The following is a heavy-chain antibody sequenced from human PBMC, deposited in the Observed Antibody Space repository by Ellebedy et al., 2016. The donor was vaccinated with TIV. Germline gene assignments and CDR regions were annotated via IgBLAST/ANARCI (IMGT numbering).Heavy chain of an antibody. CDR3: ARTYYYDSSGYYLAY. J-gene: IGHJ4*02. D-gene: IGHD3-22*01. Sequence: GESLKISCAASGFTFSSHWMSWVRQAPGKGLEWVANIKQDGSEKYYVDSVKGRFTIARDNAKNSLDLQMNSLRAEDTAVYYCARTYYYDSSGYYLAYWGQGTLVTVSS. V-gene: IGHV3-7*03. CDR2: IKQDGSEK. CDR1: GFTFSSHW.